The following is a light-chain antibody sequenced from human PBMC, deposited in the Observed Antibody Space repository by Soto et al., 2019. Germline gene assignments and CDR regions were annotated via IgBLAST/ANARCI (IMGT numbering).Light chain of an antibody. CDR2: DTS. Sequence: EIVLTQSPGTLSLSVGERFTLSCRASQSVSSYLAWYQQTPGQAPRLLIYDTSNRATGTPDRFSGSGSGTDFTLTISRLEPEDFTVYYCQQYGSSPLTFGGGTTVEIK. V-gene: IGKV3-20*01. J-gene: IGKJ4*01. CDR3: QQYGSSPLT. CDR1: QSVSSY.